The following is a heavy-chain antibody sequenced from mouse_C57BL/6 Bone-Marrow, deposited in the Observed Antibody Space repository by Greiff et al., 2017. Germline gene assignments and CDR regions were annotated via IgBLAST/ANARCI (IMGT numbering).Heavy chain of an antibody. J-gene: IGHJ4*01. D-gene: IGHD1-1*01. Sequence: QVQLQQSGAELVRPGASVKLSCKASGYTFTDYYINWVKQRPGQGLEWIARIYPGSGNTYYNEKFKGKATLTAEKSSSTAYMQLSSLISEDSAVYFCARRYGSRRDYAMDYWGQGTSVTVSS. CDR3: ARRYGSRRDYAMDY. CDR2: IYPGSGNT. V-gene: IGHV1-76*01. CDR1: GYTFTDYY.